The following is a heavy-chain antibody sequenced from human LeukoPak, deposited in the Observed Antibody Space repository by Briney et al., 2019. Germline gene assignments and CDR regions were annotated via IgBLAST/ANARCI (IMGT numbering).Heavy chain of an antibody. CDR1: GGSFSGYY. Sequence: PSETLSLTCAVYGGSFSGYYWSWIRQPPGKGLEWIGEINHSGSTNYNPSLKSRVTISVDTSKNQFSLKLGSVTAADTAVYYCARCDIVVVAAAKALSYYMDVWGKGTTVTVSS. CDR2: INHSGST. D-gene: IGHD2-15*01. J-gene: IGHJ6*03. V-gene: IGHV4-34*01. CDR3: ARCDIVVVAAAKALSYYMDV.